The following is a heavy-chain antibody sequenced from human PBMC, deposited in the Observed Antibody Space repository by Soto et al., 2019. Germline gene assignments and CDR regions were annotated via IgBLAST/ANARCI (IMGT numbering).Heavy chain of an antibody. D-gene: IGHD2-2*01. V-gene: IGHV1-69*08. Sequence: QVQLVQSGAEVKKPGSSVKVSCKASGGTFSSYTISWVRQAPGQGLEWMGRIIPILGIANYAQKFQGRVTITAHKSTATAYMELSSVRVKDAAVYYCARDRIGSGIECSITSCGPWGQGPLVTGSS. J-gene: IGHJ5*02. CDR3: ARDRIGSGIECSITSCGP. CDR2: IIPILGIA. CDR1: GGTFSSYT.